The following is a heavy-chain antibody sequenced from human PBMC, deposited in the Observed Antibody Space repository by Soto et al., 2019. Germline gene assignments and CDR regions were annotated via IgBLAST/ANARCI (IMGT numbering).Heavy chain of an antibody. CDR3: AGRRIAVAAPDY. CDR1: GFTFSSYS. CDR2: ISSSSSYI. J-gene: IGHJ4*02. D-gene: IGHD6-19*01. V-gene: IGHV3-21*01. Sequence: EVQLVESGGGLVKPGGSLRLSCAASGFTFSSYSMNWVRQAPGKGLEWVSSISSSSSYIYYADSVKGRFTISRDNAKNSLYLQMNSLRAEDTAVYYCAGRRIAVAAPDYWGQGTLVTVSS.